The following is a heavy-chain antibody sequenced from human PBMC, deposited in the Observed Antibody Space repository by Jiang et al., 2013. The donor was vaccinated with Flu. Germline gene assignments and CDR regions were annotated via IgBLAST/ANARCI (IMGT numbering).Heavy chain of an antibody. J-gene: IGHJ5*02. CDR3: ARFIEGIVVPAASPFNWFDP. V-gene: IGHV4-59*01. CDR2: IYYSGST. Sequence: SLTCTVSGGSISSYYWSWIRQPPGKGLEWIGYIYYSGSTNYNPSLKSRVTISVDTSKNQFSLKLSSVTAADTAVYYCARFIEGIVVPAASPFNWFDPWGQGTLVTVSS. CDR1: GGSISSYY. D-gene: IGHD2-2*01.